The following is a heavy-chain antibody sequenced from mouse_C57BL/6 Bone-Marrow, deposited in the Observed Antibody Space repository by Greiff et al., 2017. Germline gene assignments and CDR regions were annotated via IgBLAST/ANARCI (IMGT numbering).Heavy chain of an antibody. CDR3: ARRGTTVGAVDY. V-gene: IGHV5-12*01. D-gene: IGHD1-1*01. J-gene: IGHJ4*01. CDR2: ISNGGGST. CDR1: GFTFSDYY. Sequence: EVMLVASGGGLVQPGGSLKLSCAASGFTFSDYYMYWVRQTPEKRLEWVAYISNGGGSTYYPDTVKGRFTISRDNAKNTQYLQMSRLKSEDTAMYYCARRGTTVGAVDYGGQGTSVTVSS.